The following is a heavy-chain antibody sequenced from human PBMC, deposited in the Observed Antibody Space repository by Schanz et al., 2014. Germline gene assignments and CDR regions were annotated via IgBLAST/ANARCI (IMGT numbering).Heavy chain of an antibody. CDR2: IYKSGSA. V-gene: IGHV3-NL1*01. CDR3: ARDSAGTTFGVLDS. Sequence: QVQLVESGGGVVQPGRSLRLSCAASGFNFRNYGMNWVRQAPGKGLEWVSLIYKSGSAFYADSVKGRLTISRDNSKNTVYLEMNRLRTEDTALYYCARDSAGTTFGVLDSWGQGTLVTVSS. CDR1: GFNFRNYG. J-gene: IGHJ4*02. D-gene: IGHD1-1*01.